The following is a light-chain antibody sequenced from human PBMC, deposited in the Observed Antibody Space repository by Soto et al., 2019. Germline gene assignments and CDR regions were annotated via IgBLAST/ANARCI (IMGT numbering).Light chain of an antibody. CDR2: EGD. V-gene: IGLV2-23*01. CDR1: SSDVGSYNL. CDR3: CSYASSRTYV. Sequence: QSALTQPASVSGSPGQSITISCTGTSSDVGSYNLVSWYQQHPGKAPKLMMYEGDKRPSGVSNRFSASKSGNTASLTISGLHTEDEADYYCCSYASSRTYVFGTGTKLTVL. J-gene: IGLJ1*01.